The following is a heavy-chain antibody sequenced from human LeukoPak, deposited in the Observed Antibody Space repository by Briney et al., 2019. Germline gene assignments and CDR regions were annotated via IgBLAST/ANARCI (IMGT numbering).Heavy chain of an antibody. CDR1: GYSFTSYW. J-gene: IGHJ4*02. D-gene: IGHD3-22*01. V-gene: IGHV5-51*01. Sequence: GESLKISCKGSGYSFTSYWIGWVRQMPGKGLEWMGIIYPGDSDTRYSPSFQGQVTISADKSISTAYLQWSSLKASDTAMYYCARVETKYYYDSSGYLNYWGQGTLVTVSS. CDR2: IYPGDSDT. CDR3: ARVETKYYYDSSGYLNY.